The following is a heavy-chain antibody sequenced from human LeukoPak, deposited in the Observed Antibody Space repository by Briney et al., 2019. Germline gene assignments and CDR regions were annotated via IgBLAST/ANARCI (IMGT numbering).Heavy chain of an antibody. J-gene: IGHJ4*02. CDR1: GGSISSSSYY. CDR2: IYYNGST. CDR3: PRRGAMVRGVIRGYFDY. D-gene: IGHD3-10*01. Sequence: SETLSLTCTVSGGSISSSSYYWGWIRQPPGKGLEWIGSIYYNGSTYYNPSLKSRVTISVDTSKNQFSLKLSSVTAADTAVYYCPRRGAMVRGVIRGYFDYWGQGTLVTVSS. V-gene: IGHV4-39*01.